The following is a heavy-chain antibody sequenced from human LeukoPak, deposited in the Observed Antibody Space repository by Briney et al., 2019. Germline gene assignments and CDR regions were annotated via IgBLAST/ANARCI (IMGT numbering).Heavy chain of an antibody. CDR1: GYTLTELS. D-gene: IGHD3-22*01. CDR3: ARVAIYDSSVSYAFDI. J-gene: IGHJ3*02. Sequence: ASVKVSCKVSGYTLTELSMHWVRQAPGKGLEWMGWINPNSGGTNYAQKFQGRVTMTRDTSISTAYMELSRLRSDDTAVYYCARVAIYDSSVSYAFDIWGQGTMVTVSS. CDR2: INPNSGGT. V-gene: IGHV1-2*02.